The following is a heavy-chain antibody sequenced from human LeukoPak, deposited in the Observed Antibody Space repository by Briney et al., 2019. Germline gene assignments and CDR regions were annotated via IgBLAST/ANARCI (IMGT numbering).Heavy chain of an antibody. CDR2: ISYSGST. CDR3: ARDLRGYDSFDC. Sequence: SETLSLTCTVSGGSISSNCWSWIRQPPGKGLEWIGYISYSGSTNYNPSLKSRVTISADTSKNQFSLKLSSVTAADTAVYYCARDLRGYDSFDCWGQGTLVTVSS. V-gene: IGHV4-59*01. D-gene: IGHD5-12*01. J-gene: IGHJ4*02. CDR1: GGSISSNC.